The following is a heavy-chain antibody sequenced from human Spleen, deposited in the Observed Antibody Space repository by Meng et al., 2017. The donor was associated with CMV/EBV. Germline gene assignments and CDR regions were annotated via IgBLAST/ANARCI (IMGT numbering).Heavy chain of an antibody. CDR3: ARLVWLATGGGMDV. CDR2: TYYRSKWYN. J-gene: IGHJ6*02. V-gene: IGHV6-1*01. D-gene: IGHD5-12*01. CDR1: GDSVSSNSAA. Sequence: SETLSLTCAISGDSVSSNSAAWNWIRQSPSRGLEWLGRTYYRSKWYNDYAVSVKSRITINPDTSKNQFSLQLNSVTPEDTSVYYCARLVWLATGGGMDVWGQGTTVTVSS.